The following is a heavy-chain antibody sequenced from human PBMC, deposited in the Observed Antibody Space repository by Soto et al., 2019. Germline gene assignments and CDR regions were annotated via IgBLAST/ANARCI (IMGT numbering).Heavy chain of an antibody. J-gene: IGHJ5*02. Sequence: SVKVSCKASGGTFSSYAISWVRQAPGQGLEWMGGIIPIFGTANYAQKFQGRVTITADESTSTAYMELSSLRSEDTAVYYCAREEAAADGEYNWFDPWGQGTLVTVSS. D-gene: IGHD6-13*01. CDR3: AREEAAADGEYNWFDP. V-gene: IGHV1-69*13. CDR2: IIPIFGTA. CDR1: GGTFSSYA.